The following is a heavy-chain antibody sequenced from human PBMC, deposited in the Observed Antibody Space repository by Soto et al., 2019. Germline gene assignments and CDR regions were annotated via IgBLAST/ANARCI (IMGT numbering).Heavy chain of an antibody. J-gene: IGHJ4*02. CDR1: GFTFSSYG. Sequence: PGGSLRLSCAASGFTFSSYGMPWVRQAPGKGLEWGAVISYDGSNKYYADSVKGRFTISRDNSKNTLYLQMNSLRAEDTAVYYCAKDPPRIAVAGTGDLPHGESEFDYWGQGTLVTVSS. V-gene: IGHV3-30*18. CDR2: ISYDGSNK. D-gene: IGHD6-19*01. CDR3: AKDPPRIAVAGTGDLPHGESEFDY.